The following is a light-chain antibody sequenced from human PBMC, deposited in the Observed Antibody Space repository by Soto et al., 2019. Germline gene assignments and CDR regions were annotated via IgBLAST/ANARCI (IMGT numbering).Light chain of an antibody. Sequence: QSAGTHEASPTLSPGHTVTLSGGSNTVAVTNYHYPHWFQQRPGQAPRTLIYDATDKPPWTPVRFSGSLLGDKAALTLSGAQPEDEAEYYCLLFFSGVTVFGLGTKVTVL. CDR3: LLFFSGVTV. V-gene: IGLV7-46*01. CDR1: TVAVTNYHY. CDR2: DAT. J-gene: IGLJ1*01.